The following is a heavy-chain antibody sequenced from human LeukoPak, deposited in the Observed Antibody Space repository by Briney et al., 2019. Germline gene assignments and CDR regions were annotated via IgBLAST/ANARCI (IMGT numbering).Heavy chain of an antibody. CDR1: GFTFSSDS. CDR2: ISSSSSSI. D-gene: IGHD2-15*01. J-gene: IGHJ4*02. V-gene: IGHV3-48*02. CDR3: ARDRGYCSGGTCYALWDY. Sequence: GGSLRLSCAASGFTFSSDSMNWVRQAPGKGLEWVSYISSSSSSIYYADSVKGRFTISRDNAKNSLYLQMNSLRDEDTAVYYCARDRGYCSGGTCYALWDYWGQGTLVTVSS.